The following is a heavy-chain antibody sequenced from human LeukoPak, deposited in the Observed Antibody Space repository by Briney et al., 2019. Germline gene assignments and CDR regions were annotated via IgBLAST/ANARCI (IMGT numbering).Heavy chain of an antibody. D-gene: IGHD1-14*01. J-gene: IGHJ4*02. V-gene: IGHV4-39*02. CDR2: IYYSGTT. Sequence: SETLSLTCTVSGGSISSSAYYWGRLRQPPGKGLEWLGSIYYSGTTYYNPSLKRRVTISVDTSKNHFSMKLSSVTAADTAVYYCARLISSTGSFDYWGQGTLVTVSS. CDR3: ARLISSTGSFDY. CDR1: GGSISSSAYY.